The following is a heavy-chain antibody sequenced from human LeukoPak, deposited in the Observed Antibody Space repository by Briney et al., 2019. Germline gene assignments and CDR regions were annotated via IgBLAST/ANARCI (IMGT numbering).Heavy chain of an antibody. V-gene: IGHV3-9*01. CDR3: AKDSQWLVRGRIDY. D-gene: IGHD6-19*01. CDR1: GFTFDDYA. CDR2: ISWNSGSI. J-gene: IGHJ4*02. Sequence: GGSLRLSCAASGFTFDDYAMHWVRQAPGKGLEWVSGISWNSGSIGYADSVKGRFTISRDNAKNSLYLQMNSLRAEDTDLYYCAKDSQWLVRGRIDYWGQGTLVTVSS.